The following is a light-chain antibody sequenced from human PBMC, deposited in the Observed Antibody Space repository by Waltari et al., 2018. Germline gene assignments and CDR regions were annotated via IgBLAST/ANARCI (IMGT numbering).Light chain of an antibody. Sequence: DIVMTQSPDSLAVSLGARATINCQSSQSILYRSSNRNALAWYQQKPGQPPKLLFFWAATRESGAPDRFSVSGSGTDFTLTISSLQAEDVAVYYCQQYYNAPLTFGGGTKVEIK. V-gene: IGKV4-1*01. J-gene: IGKJ4*01. CDR1: QSILYRSSNRNA. CDR3: QQYYNAPLT. CDR2: WAA.